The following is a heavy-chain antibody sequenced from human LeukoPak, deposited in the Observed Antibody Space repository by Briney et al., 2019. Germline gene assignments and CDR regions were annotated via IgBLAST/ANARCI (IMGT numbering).Heavy chain of an antibody. V-gene: IGHV3-7*01. CDR1: GFTFSNYA. CDR3: ATDGGPFDD. D-gene: IGHD3-3*01. J-gene: IGHJ4*02. Sequence: GGSLRLSCAASGFTFSNYAMNWVRQPPGKGLEWVANIKQDGSERYYVDSVKGRFTISRDNAKKSVYLQMNSLRGEDTAVYYCATDGGPFDDWGQGTLVTVSS. CDR2: IKQDGSER.